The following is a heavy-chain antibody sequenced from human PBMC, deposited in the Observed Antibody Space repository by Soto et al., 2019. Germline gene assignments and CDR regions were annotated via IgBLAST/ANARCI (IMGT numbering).Heavy chain of an antibody. J-gene: IGHJ6*02. CDR1: GGSISSGDYY. D-gene: IGHD2-15*01. CDR2: IYYSGST. CDR3: ARELVVVAATRSGVYYYAMDV. V-gene: IGHV4-30-4*01. Sequence: SETLSLTCTVSGGSISSGDYYWSWIRQPPGKGLEWIGYIYYSGSTYYNPSLKSRVTISVDTSKNQFSLKLSSVTAADTAVYYCARELVVVAATRSGVYYYAMDVWGQRTTVT.